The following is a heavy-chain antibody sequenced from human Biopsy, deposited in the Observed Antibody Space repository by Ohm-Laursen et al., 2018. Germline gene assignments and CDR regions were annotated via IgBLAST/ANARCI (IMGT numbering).Heavy chain of an antibody. V-gene: IGHV4-59*01. Sequence: TLSLTCNVSGDSISIYYWSWIRQTPGKGLEWIGHVYNGGITNYNPSLKSRVTISKDTSKNQFSLQLSSVTAADTAVYYCARTPRDSFWSGSYKRGLWFDPWGQGTLVTVSS. CDR2: VYNGGIT. D-gene: IGHD3-3*01. J-gene: IGHJ5*02. CDR3: ARTPRDSFWSGSYKRGLWFDP. CDR1: GDSISIYY.